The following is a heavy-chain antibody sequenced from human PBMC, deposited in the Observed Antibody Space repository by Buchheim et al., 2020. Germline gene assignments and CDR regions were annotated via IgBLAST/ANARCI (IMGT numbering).Heavy chain of an antibody. CDR2: INPSGGST. Sequence: QVQLVQSGAEVKKPGASVKVSCKASGYTFTSYYMHWVRQAPGQGLEWMGIINPSGGSTSYAQKFQGRVTMTRDTYTSTVYMQLSSLRSEGTAVYYCARDPGVLWFGELLSHYFDYWGQGTL. V-gene: IGHV1-46*01. J-gene: IGHJ4*02. CDR3: ARDPGVLWFGELLSHYFDY. D-gene: IGHD3-10*01. CDR1: GYTFTSYY.